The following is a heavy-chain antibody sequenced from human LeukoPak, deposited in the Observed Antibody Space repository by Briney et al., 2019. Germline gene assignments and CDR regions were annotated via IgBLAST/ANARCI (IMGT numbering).Heavy chain of an antibody. CDR2: IFSSGTT. CDR1: GGSITSSSYF. J-gene: IGHJ4*02. D-gene: IGHD4-11*01. CDR3: ASPDPYGNNLNY. Sequence: SETLSLTCTVSGGSITSSSYFWGWIRQPPGKGLQWIGSIFSSGTTYSNPSLESRVTISIDTSKNQFSPNLSSVTAADTAVYYCASPDPYGNNLNYWGQGTLVTVSS. V-gene: IGHV4-39*01.